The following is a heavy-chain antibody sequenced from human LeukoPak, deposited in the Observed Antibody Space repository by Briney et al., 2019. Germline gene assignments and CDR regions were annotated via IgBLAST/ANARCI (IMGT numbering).Heavy chain of an antibody. D-gene: IGHD3-16*02. CDR3: ARRPHYDYVWGSYRLDYWFDP. J-gene: IGHJ5*02. Sequence: SETLSLTCTVSGGSISSYYWSWIRQPPGKGLEWIGYIYYSGSTNYNPSLKSRVTISVDTSKNQFSLKLSSVTAADTAVYYCARRPHYDYVWGSYRLDYWFDPWGQGTLVTVSS. V-gene: IGHV4-59*12. CDR1: GGSISSYY. CDR2: IYYSGST.